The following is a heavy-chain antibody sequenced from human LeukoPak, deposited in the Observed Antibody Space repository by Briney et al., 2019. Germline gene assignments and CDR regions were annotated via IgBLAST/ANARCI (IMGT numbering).Heavy chain of an antibody. CDR3: ATEIRITMVRGVIPCYFDY. Sequence: GASVKVSCKVSGYTLTELSMHWVRQAPGKGLEWMGGFDPEDGETIYAQKFQGRVTMTEDTSTDTAYMELSSLKSEDTAVYYCATEIRITMVRGVIPCYFDYWGQGTLVTVSS. CDR2: FDPEDGET. V-gene: IGHV1-24*01. CDR1: GYTLTELS. J-gene: IGHJ4*02. D-gene: IGHD3-10*01.